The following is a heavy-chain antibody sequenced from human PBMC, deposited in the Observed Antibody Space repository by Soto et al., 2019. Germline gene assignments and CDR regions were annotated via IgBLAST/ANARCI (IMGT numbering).Heavy chain of an antibody. J-gene: IGHJ6*02. CDR3: ARAGPAPYYYYGMDV. V-gene: IGHV1-18*01. CDR2: ISGYNGNT. CDR1: GYSFTTYG. Sequence: QVQLVQSRGEVKKPGASVKVSCKTSGYSFTTYGISWVRQAPGQGLEWMGWISGYNGNTNYAQNLQGRVTMTTDTSSRSAYMKMRSLTSDDTAVYYCARAGPAPYYYYGMDVWGQGSKVTVSS.